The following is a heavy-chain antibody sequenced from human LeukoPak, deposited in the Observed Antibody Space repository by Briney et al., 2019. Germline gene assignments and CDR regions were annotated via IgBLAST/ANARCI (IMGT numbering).Heavy chain of an antibody. Sequence: PGGSLRLSCAASGFTFSSYSMNWVRQAPGKGLEWVSSISSSSSYIYYADSVKGRFTISRDNAKNSLYLQMNSLRAEDTAVYYCARGGRFLEWLEDFDYWGQGTLDTVSS. CDR2: ISSSSSYI. CDR3: ARGGRFLEWLEDFDY. J-gene: IGHJ4*02. CDR1: GFTFSSYS. V-gene: IGHV3-21*01. D-gene: IGHD3-3*01.